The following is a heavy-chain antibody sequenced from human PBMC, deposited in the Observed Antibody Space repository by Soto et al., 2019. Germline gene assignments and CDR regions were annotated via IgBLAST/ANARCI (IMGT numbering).Heavy chain of an antibody. D-gene: IGHD6-13*01. CDR3: AKDPPVTDYSSPYGMDV. Sequence: EVQLLESGGGLVQPGGSLRLSCAASGFTFSSYAMSWVRQAPGKGLEWVSAINGRGGSTYYADSVKGRFTISRDNSKNTLYLQMNNLRAEDPAVYYCAKDPPVTDYSSPYGMDVWGQGTTVTVSS. J-gene: IGHJ6*02. CDR2: INGRGGST. V-gene: IGHV3-23*01. CDR1: GFTFSSYA.